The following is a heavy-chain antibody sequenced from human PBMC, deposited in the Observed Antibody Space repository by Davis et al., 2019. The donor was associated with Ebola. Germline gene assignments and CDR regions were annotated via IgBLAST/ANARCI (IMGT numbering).Heavy chain of an antibody. V-gene: IGHV1-3*01. CDR2: INAGNGNT. D-gene: IGHD6-19*01. CDR3: ARDGQRLVKGADWYFDL. Sequence: ASVKVSCKASGYTFTNFAFHWVRQAPGQRLEWMGWINAGNGNTKYSQKFQGRVTITRDTSASTAYMELSSLRSEDTAVYYCARDGQRLVKGADWYFDLWGRGTLVTVSS. J-gene: IGHJ2*01. CDR1: GYTFTNFA.